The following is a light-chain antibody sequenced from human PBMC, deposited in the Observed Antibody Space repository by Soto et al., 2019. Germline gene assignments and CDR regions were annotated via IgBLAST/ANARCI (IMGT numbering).Light chain of an antibody. CDR2: HGR. CDR1: SSDVGDYNY. J-gene: IGLJ2*01. CDR3: SSYRNSRAVV. V-gene: IGLV2-14*01. Sequence: QSALTQPASVSGSPGQSITISCTGTSSDVGDYNYVSWYQQNPGKAPKLLIYHGRYRPSVVSNRFSGSNSAITASLTISGLLAEDEADYYCSSYRNSRAVVFGGGTKVTVL.